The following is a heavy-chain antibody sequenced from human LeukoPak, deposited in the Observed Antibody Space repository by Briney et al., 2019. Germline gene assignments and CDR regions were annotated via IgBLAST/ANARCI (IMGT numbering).Heavy chain of an antibody. V-gene: IGHV3-23*01. J-gene: IGHJ2*01. CDR3: AKGATVTNLNWYFDL. CDR1: GFTFSSYA. CDR2: TSGSGDST. Sequence: GGSLRLSCAASGFTFSSYAMSWVRQAPGKGLEWVSATSGSGDSTYYADSVKGRFTISRDNSYNTLYLQMNSLRAEDTAAYYCAKGATVTNLNWYFDLWGRGTLVTVSS. D-gene: IGHD4-17*01.